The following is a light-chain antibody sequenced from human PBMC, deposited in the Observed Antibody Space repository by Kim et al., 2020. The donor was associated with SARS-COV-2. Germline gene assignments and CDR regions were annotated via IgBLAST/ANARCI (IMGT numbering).Light chain of an antibody. CDR3: CSYAGSSTWV. J-gene: IGLJ3*02. CDR1: SSDVGTYKL. V-gene: IGLV2-23*02. Sequence: GQSITISCTGTSSDVGTYKLVSWYQQRPGKAPKLMIYEVSERPSGVSNRFSGSKSGNTASLTISGLQAEDEADYYCCSYAGSSTWVFGGGTQLTVL. CDR2: EVS.